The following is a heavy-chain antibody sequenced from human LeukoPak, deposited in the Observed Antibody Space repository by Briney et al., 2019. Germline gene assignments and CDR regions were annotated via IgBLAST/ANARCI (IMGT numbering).Heavy chain of an antibody. CDR3: ARAGSYDYFFDY. CDR2: ISAYNGHT. Sequence: ASVKVSCKASNYNFPTYGISWVRQAPGQGLEWMGWISAYNGHTNYAQKFLGRVTMTTDTSTSTAYMELRSLTSGDTAVYYCARAGSYDYFFDYWGQGTLVTVSS. J-gene: IGHJ4*02. D-gene: IGHD3-16*01. CDR1: NYNFPTYG. V-gene: IGHV1-18*01.